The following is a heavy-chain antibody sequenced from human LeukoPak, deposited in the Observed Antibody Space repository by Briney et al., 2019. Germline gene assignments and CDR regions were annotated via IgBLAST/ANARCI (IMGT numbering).Heavy chain of an antibody. CDR3: AKGVGATISD. Sequence: GGPLRLSCAASGFTFSSYGMHWVRQAPGKGLEWVAVISYDGSNKYYADSVKGRFTISRDNSKNTLYLQMNSLRAEDTAVYYCAKGVGATISDWGQGTLVTVSS. V-gene: IGHV3-30*18. D-gene: IGHD1-26*01. CDR1: GFTFSSYG. CDR2: ISYDGSNK. J-gene: IGHJ4*02.